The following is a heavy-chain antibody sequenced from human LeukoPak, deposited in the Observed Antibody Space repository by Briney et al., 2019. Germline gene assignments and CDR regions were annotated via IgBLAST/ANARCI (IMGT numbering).Heavy chain of an antibody. CDR3: TRESIGVTTPLYYYYYYMDV. D-gene: IGHD4-11*01. CDR1: GFTFGDYA. Sequence: GGSLRLSCTASGFTFGDYAMSWVRQAPGKGLEWVGFIRSKAYGGTTEYAASVKGRFTISRDDSKSIAYLQMNSLKTEDTAVYYCTRESIGVTTPLYYYYYYMDVWGKGPRSPSP. J-gene: IGHJ6*03. CDR2: IRSKAYGGTT. V-gene: IGHV3-49*04.